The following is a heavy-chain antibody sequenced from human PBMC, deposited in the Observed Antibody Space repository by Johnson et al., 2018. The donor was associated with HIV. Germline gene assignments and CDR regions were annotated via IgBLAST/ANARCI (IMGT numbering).Heavy chain of an antibody. J-gene: IGHJ3*01. Sequence: VQLLESGGGLVQPGGSLRLSCKASGFTFDSYSMSWVRQAPGKGLEWVSGIIPSGTGTHYADSVEGRFTISRDNSRNTVYLQMNSLRAEDTAVYYCAKDLRSQLLWFSGEGFDVWGQGSMVTVSS. V-gene: IGHV3-23*01. D-gene: IGHD3-10*01. CDR1: GFTFDSYS. CDR2: IIPSGTGT. CDR3: AKDLRSQLLWFSGEGFDV.